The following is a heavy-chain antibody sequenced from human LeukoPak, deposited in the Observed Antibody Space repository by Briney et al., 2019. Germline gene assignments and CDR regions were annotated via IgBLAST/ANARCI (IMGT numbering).Heavy chain of an antibody. Sequence: SETLSLTCTVSGGSISSGGYYWSCIRQHPGKGLERIGYIHYSGSNYYNPSLKSRVTISVDTSKNQFSLKLSSVTAADTAVYYCARGAVGATTGWDYWGQGTLVTVSS. CDR2: IHYSGSN. CDR3: ARGAVGATTGWDY. V-gene: IGHV4-31*03. J-gene: IGHJ4*02. CDR1: GGSISSGGYY. D-gene: IGHD1-26*01.